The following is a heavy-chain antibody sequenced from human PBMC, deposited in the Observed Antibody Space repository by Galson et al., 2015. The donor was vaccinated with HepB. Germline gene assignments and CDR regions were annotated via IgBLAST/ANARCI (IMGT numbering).Heavy chain of an antibody. V-gene: IGHV3-23*01. CDR2: ISGSGGST. CDR1: GFTFSSYA. D-gene: IGHD2-15*01. Sequence: SLRLSCAASGFTFSSYAMNWVRQAPGKGLEWVSAISGSGGSTYYADSVKGRFTISRDNSKNTLYLQMNSLRAEETAVYYCAKDRGYCSGGSCYSIDYWGQGTLVTVSS. J-gene: IGHJ4*02. CDR3: AKDRGYCSGGSCYSIDY.